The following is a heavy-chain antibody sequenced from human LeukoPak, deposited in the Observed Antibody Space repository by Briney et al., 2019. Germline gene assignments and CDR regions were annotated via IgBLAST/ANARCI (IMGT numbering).Heavy chain of an antibody. V-gene: IGHV4-34*01. CDR1: GASLSNYY. D-gene: IGHD4-17*01. J-gene: IGHJ4*02. CDR2: TTDDGRI. Sequence: PSETLSLNCAVYGASLSNYYWSWIRQPPGKGLEWIGETTDDGRINYSPSLRGRATISEDPSKSQFSLKLSSVTAADTAVYYCAPIYGDYSDFDHWGQGTLVTVSS. CDR3: APIYGDYSDFDH.